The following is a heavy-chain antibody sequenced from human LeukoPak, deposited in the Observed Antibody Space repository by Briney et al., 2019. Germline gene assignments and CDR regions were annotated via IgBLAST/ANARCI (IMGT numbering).Heavy chain of an antibody. CDR1: GFIFDTHT. D-gene: IGHD4-23*01. J-gene: IGHJ4*02. CDR3: AKVRGNSFDY. Sequence: SGGSLRLSCTGSGFIFDTHTLTWVRQAPGKGLEWVASISGSGDSTNYADSVKGRFTISRDNSKNTLYLQMNSLRAEDSAVYYCAKVRGNSFDYWGQGTLVTVS. V-gene: IGHV3-23*01. CDR2: ISGSGDST.